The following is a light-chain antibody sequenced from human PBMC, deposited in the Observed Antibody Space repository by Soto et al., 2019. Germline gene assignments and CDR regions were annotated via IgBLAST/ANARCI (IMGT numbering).Light chain of an antibody. J-gene: IGLJ1*01. CDR3: CSYAGGYTLYV. CDR1: SSDVGGYNY. Sequence: QSVLTQPRSVSGSPGQSVTISCTGSSSDVGGYNYVSWYQQHPGKAPKLIIYDVNERPSGVPDRFSGSKSGNTASLTISGLLAEDEADYYCCSYAGGYTLYVFGAGTK. V-gene: IGLV2-11*01. CDR2: DVN.